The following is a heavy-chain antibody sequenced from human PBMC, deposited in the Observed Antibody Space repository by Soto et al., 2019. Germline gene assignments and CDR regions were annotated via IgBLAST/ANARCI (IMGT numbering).Heavy chain of an antibody. CDR3: AREAGPDRWFDP. CDR1: GASISSYF. J-gene: IGHJ5*02. Sequence: SETLSLTCTVSGASISSYFWTWIRQPAGKGLDWIGRISTSGTTNYNPSLKSRVTMSVDTSKNHFSLYLTSVTAADTAVYYCAREAGPDRWFDPWGQGTLVTVSS. CDR2: ISTSGTT. D-gene: IGHD6-19*01. V-gene: IGHV4-4*07.